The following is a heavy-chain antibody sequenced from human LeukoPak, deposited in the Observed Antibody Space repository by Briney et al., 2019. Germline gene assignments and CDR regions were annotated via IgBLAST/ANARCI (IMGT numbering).Heavy chain of an antibody. D-gene: IGHD1-26*01. CDR1: GGSISSSSYY. CDR3: ARSIVGASYYFDY. CDR2: IYYSGST. J-gene: IGHJ4*02. Sequence: SETLSLTYTVSGGSISSSSYYWGWIRQPPGKGLEWIGSIYYSGSTYYNPSLKSRVTISVDTSKNQFSLKLSSVTAADTAVYYCARSIVGASYYFDYWGQGTLVTVSS. V-gene: IGHV4-39*01.